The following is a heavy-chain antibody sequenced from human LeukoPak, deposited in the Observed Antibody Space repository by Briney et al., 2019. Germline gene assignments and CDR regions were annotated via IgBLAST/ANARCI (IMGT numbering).Heavy chain of an antibody. D-gene: IGHD4-23*01. CDR2: INHSGST. CDR1: GGSFSGYY. Sequence: SETLSLTCAVYGGSFSGYYWSWIRQPPGKGLEWIGEINHSGSTNHNPSLKSRVTISVDTSKNQFSLKLSSVTAADTAVYYCARGSRSHLTHYYYGMDVWGQGTTVTVSS. J-gene: IGHJ6*02. V-gene: IGHV4-34*01. CDR3: ARGSRSHLTHYYYGMDV.